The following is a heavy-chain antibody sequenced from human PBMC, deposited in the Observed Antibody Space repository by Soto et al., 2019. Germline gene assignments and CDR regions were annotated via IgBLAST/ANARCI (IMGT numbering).Heavy chain of an antibody. V-gene: IGHV4-30-2*01. D-gene: IGHD6-13*01. Sequence: TLSLTCAVSGGSISSGGYSWSWIRQPPGKGLEWIGYIYHSGSTYYNPSLKSRVTISVDRSKNQFSLKLSSVTAADTAVYYCARYGIAAAGTGGYFDYWGQGTLVTVSS. J-gene: IGHJ4*02. CDR1: GGSISSGGYS. CDR3: ARYGIAAAGTGGYFDY. CDR2: IYHSGST.